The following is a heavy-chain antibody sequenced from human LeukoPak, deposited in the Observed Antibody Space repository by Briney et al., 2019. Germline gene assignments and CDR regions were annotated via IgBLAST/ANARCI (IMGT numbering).Heavy chain of an antibody. CDR2: ISGSGGST. Sequence: GGSLRLSCAASGFSFSTSPMSWVRQPPGKGLEWVLAISGSGGSTYYADSVKGRFTISRDNSKNTLYLQMNSLRAEDTAVYYCAKDSSSWTGWFDPWGQGTLVTVSS. J-gene: IGHJ5*02. CDR3: AKDSSSWTGWFDP. V-gene: IGHV3-23*01. D-gene: IGHD6-13*01. CDR1: GFSFSTSP.